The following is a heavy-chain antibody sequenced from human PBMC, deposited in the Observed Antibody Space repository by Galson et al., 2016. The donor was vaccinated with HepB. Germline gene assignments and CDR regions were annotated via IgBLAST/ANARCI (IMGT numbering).Heavy chain of an antibody. J-gene: IGHJ6*02. V-gene: IGHV3-33*01. CDR2: IWYDGRNK. D-gene: IGHD2-8*01. CDR1: GFTFGRHG. Sequence: SLRLSCAASGFTFGRHGMHWVRQAPGKGPEWVAVIWYDGRNKYYADSVKGRFTISRDNSENTVYLQMNSLRADDTAVYYCARDRGVYVYYSYGMDVWGQGTTVAVSS. CDR3: ARDRGVYVYYSYGMDV.